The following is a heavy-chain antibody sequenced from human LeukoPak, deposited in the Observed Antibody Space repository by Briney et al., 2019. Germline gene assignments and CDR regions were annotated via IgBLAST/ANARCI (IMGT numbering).Heavy chain of an antibody. CDR1: GYTFIGYY. D-gene: IGHD2-2*01. CDR3: ARESFGTSRPSDY. Sequence: ASVKVSCKASGYTFIGYYMHWVRQAPGQRLEWMGWINTGSGNTQCSEKFEGRFTITRDTSANTVYMDLSSLKSEDTAVYYCARESFGTSRPSDYWGQGTLVTVSS. J-gene: IGHJ4*02. CDR2: INTGSGNT. V-gene: IGHV1-3*04.